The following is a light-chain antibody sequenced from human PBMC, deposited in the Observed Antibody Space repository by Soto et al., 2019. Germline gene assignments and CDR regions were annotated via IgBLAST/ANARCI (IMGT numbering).Light chain of an antibody. CDR3: QQYNSDPYT. V-gene: IGKV1-5*01. J-gene: IGKJ2*01. CDR1: QPISNW. Sequence: DIQMTQSPSTLSASVGDRVTISCRASQPISNWLAWYQQKPGKAPKLLIYDSSSLETGVPPRFSGTGSGTQYTLTIISLQPDDSATYYGQQYNSDPYTFGQGTRLQIK. CDR2: DSS.